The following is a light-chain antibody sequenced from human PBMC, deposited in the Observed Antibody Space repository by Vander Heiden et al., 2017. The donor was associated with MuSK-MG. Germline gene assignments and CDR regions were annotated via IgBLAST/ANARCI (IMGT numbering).Light chain of an antibody. V-gene: IGLV2-23*01. CDR3: CSYTGTSTSTLL. J-gene: IGLJ3*02. CDR1: SSDVGSYNL. CDR2: EAT. Sequence: QSALTQPASVSGSPGQSITLSCTGTSSDVGSYNLVPWYQQQPGKAPRLLIYEATKRPSGVSGRFSGSKSGNTASLTISGLQAEDEADFYCCSYTGTSTSTLLFGGGTRLTVL.